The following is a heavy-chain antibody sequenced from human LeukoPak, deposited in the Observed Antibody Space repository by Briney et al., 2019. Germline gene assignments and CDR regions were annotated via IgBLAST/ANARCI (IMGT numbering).Heavy chain of an antibody. Sequence: SVKVSCKASGGTFSSYAISWVRQAPGQGLEWMGGIIPIFGTANYAQKFQGRVTITTDESTSTAYMELSSLRSEDTAVYFCSRGGAPYETKTLDAFDIWGQGTMVTVSS. CDR1: GGTFSSYA. CDR3: SRGGAPYETKTLDAFDI. D-gene: IGHD2-8*01. V-gene: IGHV1-69*05. CDR2: IIPIFGTA. J-gene: IGHJ3*02.